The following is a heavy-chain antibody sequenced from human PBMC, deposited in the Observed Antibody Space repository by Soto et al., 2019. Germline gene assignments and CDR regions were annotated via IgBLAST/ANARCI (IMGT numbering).Heavy chain of an antibody. J-gene: IGHJ5*02. D-gene: IGHD2-2*01. CDR2: ISAYNGNT. CDR3: AIGADIVVVPAAMRSWFDP. Sequence: QVQLVQSGAEVKKPGASVKVSCKASGYTFTSYGISWVRRATGQGLEWMGWISAYNGNTNYAQKLQGRVTMTTDTSTSTAYLELRSLRSDDTAVYYCAIGADIVVVPAAMRSWFDPWGQGTLVTVSS. CDR1: GYTFTSYG. V-gene: IGHV1-18*01.